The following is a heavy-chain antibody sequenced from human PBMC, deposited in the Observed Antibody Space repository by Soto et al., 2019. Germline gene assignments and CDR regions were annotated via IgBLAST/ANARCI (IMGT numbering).Heavy chain of an antibody. CDR1: GFTFSRYG. Sequence: QVQLVESGGGVVQPGRSLRLSCAASGFTFSRYGMHWVRQAPGKGLEWVAVISYDGSNKYYADSVKGRFTISRDNSKNTLYLQMNCLRAEDTAVYYCAKVIAAAGDFGMDVWGQGTTVTVSS. CDR2: ISYDGSNK. J-gene: IGHJ6*02. CDR3: AKVIAAAGDFGMDV. V-gene: IGHV3-30*18. D-gene: IGHD6-13*01.